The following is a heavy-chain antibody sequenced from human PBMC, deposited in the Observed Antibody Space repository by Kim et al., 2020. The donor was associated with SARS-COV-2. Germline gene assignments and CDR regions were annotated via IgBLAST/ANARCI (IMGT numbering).Heavy chain of an antibody. V-gene: IGHV4-59*01. CDR3: ARDLGYCSGGSCLGWFDP. Sequence: SETLSLTCTVSGGSISSYYWSWIRQPPGKGLEWIGYIYYSGSTNYNPSLKSRVTISVDTSKNQFSLKLSSVTAADTAVYYCARDLGYCSGGSCLGWFDPWGQGTLGTVSS. J-gene: IGHJ5*02. CDR2: IYYSGST. CDR1: GGSISSYY. D-gene: IGHD2-15*01.